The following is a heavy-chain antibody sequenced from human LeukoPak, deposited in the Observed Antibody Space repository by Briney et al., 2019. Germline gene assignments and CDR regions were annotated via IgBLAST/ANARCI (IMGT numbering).Heavy chain of an antibody. CDR2: MNPSRGNT. J-gene: IGHJ2*01. D-gene: IGHD3-3*01. Sequence: ASVRVSCKVSGYTFTDYDIDWVRQATGQGLEWMGWMNPSRGNTGYAQKFQDRFTITRDTSISTIYMELRSLRSEDTAVYFCARGRVTMFGPVGWYFDFRGRGTPLTVSS. V-gene: IGHV1-8*02. CDR1: GYTFTDYD. CDR3: ARGRVTMFGPVGWYFDF.